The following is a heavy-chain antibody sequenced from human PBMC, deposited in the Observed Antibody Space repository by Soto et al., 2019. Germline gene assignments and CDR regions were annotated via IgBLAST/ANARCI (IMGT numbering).Heavy chain of an antibody. CDR3: ARSVFP. CDR1: GTSISSGRYY. Sequence: TLYLTCTVSGTSISSGRYYCNWIRQHPEKGLEWNGYIYYIESTYYNPSLKSRVNISQDTSKNLFSMKLISVTVADTAVYYCARSVFPWGQGTLVTVSS. CDR2: IYYIEST. V-gene: IGHV4-31*03. J-gene: IGHJ5*02.